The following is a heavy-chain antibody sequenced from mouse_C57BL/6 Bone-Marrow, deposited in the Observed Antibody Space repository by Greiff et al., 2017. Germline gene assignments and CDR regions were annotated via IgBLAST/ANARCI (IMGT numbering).Heavy chain of an antibody. Sequence: QVQLQQPGAELVKPGASVKLSCKASGSTFTSYWMQWVEQRHGQGLEWLGEIDPSDSYTNYNQKCKGKATLTVDTSSSTAYMQLSSLTSEDSSVYYCARSGYSNAWFAYWGQGTLVTVSA. CDR3: ARSGYSNAWFAY. CDR1: GSTFTSYW. V-gene: IGHV1-50*01. J-gene: IGHJ3*01. D-gene: IGHD2-5*01. CDR2: IDPSDSYT.